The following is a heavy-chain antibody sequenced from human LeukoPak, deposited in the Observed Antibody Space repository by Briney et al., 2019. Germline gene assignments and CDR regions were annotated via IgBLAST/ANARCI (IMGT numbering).Heavy chain of an antibody. D-gene: IGHD3-22*01. J-gene: IGHJ5*02. Sequence: GASVKVSCKASGYTFIAYYIHWVRQAPGQGLEWMGIINPSGGSTTYAQNFQGRVTMTRDTSTSAVYMELSSLRSEDTAVYYCARSFLSPYYYDSSGYDPWGQGTLVTVSS. CDR3: ARSFLSPYYYDSSGYDP. CDR1: GYTFIAYY. V-gene: IGHV1-46*01. CDR2: INPSGGST.